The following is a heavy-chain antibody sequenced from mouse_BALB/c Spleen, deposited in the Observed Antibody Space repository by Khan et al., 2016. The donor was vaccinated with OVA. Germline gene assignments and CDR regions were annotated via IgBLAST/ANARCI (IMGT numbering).Heavy chain of an antibody. D-gene: IGHD2-1*01. CDR1: GFKIKDYY. V-gene: IGHV14-4*02. Sequence: EVQLQESGAELVRSGASVKLSCTGSGFKIKDYYIHWVKQRPEQGLEWIGRIDPANGKTEYAPKFQGKATLTADTSSHTAYMLLTSLTSEDTVVYYCNAGGNCLWGQGTTLTVSS. J-gene: IGHJ2*01. CDR3: NAGGNCL. CDR2: IDPANGKT.